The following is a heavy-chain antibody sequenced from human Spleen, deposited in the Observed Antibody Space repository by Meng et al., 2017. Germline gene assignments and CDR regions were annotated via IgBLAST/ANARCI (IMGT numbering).Heavy chain of an antibody. J-gene: IGHJ1*01. Sequence: QITLKESGPSLVKPTQTLTLTCTFSGFSLSTSGVGVGWIRQPPGKALEWLALIYWNGDKRYSPSLKSRLTITKDTSKNQVVLTMTNMDPVDTATYFCAHGRVSSWVGYFQHWGQGTLVTVSS. CDR3: AHGRVSSWVGYFQH. D-gene: IGHD6-13*01. CDR2: IYWNGDK. V-gene: IGHV2-5*01. CDR1: GFSLSTSGVG.